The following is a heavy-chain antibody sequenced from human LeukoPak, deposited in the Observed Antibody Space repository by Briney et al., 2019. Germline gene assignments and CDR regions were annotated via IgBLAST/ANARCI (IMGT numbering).Heavy chain of an antibody. V-gene: IGHV1-2*02. CDR1: GYSFSDYY. CDR3: ARRPNYYDSSGYSFDY. D-gene: IGHD3-22*01. Sequence: ASVKVSCKASGYSFSDYYMHWVRQAPGQGLEWMGWINPNSGGTNYAQKFQGRVTMTRDTSISTAYMELSRLRSDDTAVYYCARRPNYYDSSGYSFDYWGQGTLVTVSS. CDR2: INPNSGGT. J-gene: IGHJ4*02.